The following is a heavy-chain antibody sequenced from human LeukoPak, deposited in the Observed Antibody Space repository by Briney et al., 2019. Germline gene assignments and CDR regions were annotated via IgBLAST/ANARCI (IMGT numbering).Heavy chain of an antibody. CDR1: GFTFSNYA. CDR3: AKSLWFGDLGFDH. CDR2: ISGSGGSI. Sequence: GGSLRLSCAASGFTFSNYAMSWVRQAPGKGLEWVSGISGSGGSIYYADSVKGRFTISRDTSKKMVFLQMNSLRAEDTAVFYCAKSLWFGDLGFDHWGQGTLVTVSS. D-gene: IGHD3-10*01. V-gene: IGHV3-23*01. J-gene: IGHJ4*02.